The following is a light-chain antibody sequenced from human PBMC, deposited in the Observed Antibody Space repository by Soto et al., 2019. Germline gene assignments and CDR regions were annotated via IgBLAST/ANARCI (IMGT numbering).Light chain of an antibody. CDR2: AAS. CDR1: QDISHY. J-gene: IGKJ1*01. Sequence: IQMTQSPSSLSASVGDTVTITCQASQDISHYLNWYQQKPGKAPKLLIYAASTLQSGVPSRFSGSGSGTDFTLTISCLQSEDFATYYCQQYYSYPRTFGQGTKVDIK. V-gene: IGKV1-8*01. CDR3: QQYYSYPRT.